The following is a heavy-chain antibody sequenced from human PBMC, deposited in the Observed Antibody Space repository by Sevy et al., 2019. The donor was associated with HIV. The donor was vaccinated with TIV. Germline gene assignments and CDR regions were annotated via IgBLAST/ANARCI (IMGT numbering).Heavy chain of an antibody. CDR2: MRFDGTIK. Sequence: GGSLRLSCAASGFTFSTYGMHWVRQAPGRGLKWVAFMRFDGTIKYHRDSVKGRFTISRDNSKNTLYLQMNSLRAEDTAVYFCAKVLHIVEVPAAIDYYYGMDVWGQWTTVTVSS. CDR3: AKVLHIVEVPAAIDYYYGMDV. D-gene: IGHD2-2*01. CDR1: GFTFSTYG. J-gene: IGHJ6*02. V-gene: IGHV3-30*02.